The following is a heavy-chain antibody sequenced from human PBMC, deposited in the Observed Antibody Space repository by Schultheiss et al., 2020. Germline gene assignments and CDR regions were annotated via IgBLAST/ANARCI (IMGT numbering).Heavy chain of an antibody. J-gene: IGHJ4*02. D-gene: IGHD5-12*01. CDR2: ISGSGGST. CDR1: GFTFSSYA. CDR3: AKQPDIVATMEYFDY. V-gene: IGHV3-23*01. Sequence: GGSLRLSCAASGFTFSSYAMRWVRQAPGKGLEWVSAISGSGGSTYYADSVKGRFTISRDNSKNTLYLQMNSLRAEDTAVYYCAKQPDIVATMEYFDYWGQGTLVTVSS.